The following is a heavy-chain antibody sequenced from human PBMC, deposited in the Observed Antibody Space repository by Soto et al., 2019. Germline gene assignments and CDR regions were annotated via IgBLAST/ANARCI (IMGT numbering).Heavy chain of an antibody. J-gene: IGHJ6*02. D-gene: IGHD6-6*01. Sequence: PVGSLRLSCAASGFTFSSYWMSWVRQAPGKGLEWVANIKQDGSEKYYVDSVKGRFTISRDNAKNSLYLQMNSLRAEDTAVYYCARWYSSSDLYYYYYGMDVWGQGTTVTVSS. V-gene: IGHV3-7*03. CDR3: ARWYSSSDLYYYYYGMDV. CDR2: IKQDGSEK. CDR1: GFTFSSYW.